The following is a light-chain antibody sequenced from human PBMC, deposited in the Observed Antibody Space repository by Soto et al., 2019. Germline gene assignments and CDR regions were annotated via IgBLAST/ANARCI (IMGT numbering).Light chain of an antibody. J-gene: IGKJ1*01. CDR3: QQYNYRPPWT. V-gene: IGKV3-15*01. CDR1: QSVGGN. CDR2: GAS. Sequence: EIVMTQSPATLSVSPGDRATVSCRASQSVGGNLAWYQQRRGQAPRLLIYGASTRATGVPVWFSGSGSGTEFTLTISSLQSEDFAIYYCQQYNYRPPWTFGQGTKVEIK.